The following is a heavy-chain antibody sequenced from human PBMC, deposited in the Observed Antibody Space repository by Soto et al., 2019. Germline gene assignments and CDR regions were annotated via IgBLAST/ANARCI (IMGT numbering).Heavy chain of an antibody. D-gene: IGHD6-19*01. V-gene: IGHV1-69*01. CDR1: GGTFSRYT. Sequence: QVQLVQSGAEVKTPGSSVRVSCKASGGTFSRYTLNWVRQAPGQGLEWMGGIIPRFGTRNYAPTLQDRVTIVADEYTNTAYMELNSLMSEDTAVYYCARGQGIYNSGRSELDQWGQGTLVTVSS. CDR3: ARGQGIYNSGRSELDQ. CDR2: IIPRFGTR. J-gene: IGHJ4*02.